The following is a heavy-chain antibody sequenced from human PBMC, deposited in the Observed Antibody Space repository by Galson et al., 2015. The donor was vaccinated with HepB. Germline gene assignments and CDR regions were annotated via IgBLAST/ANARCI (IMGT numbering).Heavy chain of an antibody. CDR2: IIPIFGTA. CDR1: GGTFSSYA. J-gene: IGHJ1*01. V-gene: IGHV1-69*13. Sequence: SVKVSCKASGGTFSSYAISWVRQDPGQRLDWIGGIIPIFGTAHYAQQFQGRVTITADESTSTAYMELSSLRSEDTAVYYCARAVDYYDSSVSYFQHWGQGTLVTVSS. D-gene: IGHD3-22*01. CDR3: ARAVDYYDSSVSYFQH.